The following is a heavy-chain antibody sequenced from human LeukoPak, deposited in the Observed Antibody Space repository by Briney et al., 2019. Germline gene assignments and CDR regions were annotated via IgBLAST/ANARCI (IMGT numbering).Heavy chain of an antibody. Sequence: ASVKVSCKASGYTFTRYYMHWVRQAPGQGLEWMGIINPSGGSTSYAQKFQGRVTMTRDKSTSTVCMELSSLRSEDTAVYYCARPEDLMEQTDVHAFDIWGQGTMVTVSS. D-gene: IGHD2-8*01. V-gene: IGHV1-46*01. CDR1: GYTFTRYY. CDR2: INPSGGST. J-gene: IGHJ3*02. CDR3: ARPEDLMEQTDVHAFDI.